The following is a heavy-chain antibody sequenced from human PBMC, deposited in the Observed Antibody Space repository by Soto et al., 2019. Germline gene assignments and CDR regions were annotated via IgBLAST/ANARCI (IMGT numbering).Heavy chain of an antibody. J-gene: IGHJ4*01. CDR2: INAGDGDT. D-gene: IGHD4-4*01. CDR1: GYTFSDYA. CDR3: SRGDVSNSWPNDN. V-gene: IGHV1-3*01. Sequence: GTSVKVFCKASGYTFSDYAIHWVRQAPGQRLEWMGWINAGDGDTKYSQKFQGRVTITTDTSASTAYMELSSLRSEDTAVYYCSRGDVSNSWPNDNWGHGTLVTVSS.